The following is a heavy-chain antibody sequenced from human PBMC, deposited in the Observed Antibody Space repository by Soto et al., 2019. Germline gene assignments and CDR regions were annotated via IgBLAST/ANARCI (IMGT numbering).Heavy chain of an antibody. CDR1: GYTFTDYY. V-gene: IGHV1-2*02. CDR2: INPKTGGT. Sequence: QVQLVQSGAEVRKPGASVKVSCKASGYTFTDYYMHWVRQDPGQGLEWMGWINPKTGGTNYVQKFQGRVTMTRDTSITTAYMELSRLRSDDTAVYYCARDVVGSDYFDSWGQGTLVTVSS. J-gene: IGHJ4*02. CDR3: ARDVVGSDYFDS. D-gene: IGHD1-26*01.